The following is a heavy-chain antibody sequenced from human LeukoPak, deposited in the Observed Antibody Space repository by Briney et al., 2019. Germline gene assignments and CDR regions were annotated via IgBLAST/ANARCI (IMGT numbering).Heavy chain of an antibody. V-gene: IGHV3-23*01. CDR2: ISGSGGST. CDR3: AKRQYGSGGAFHF. Sequence: GGSLRHSCAASGFTFSTYIMSWVRQAPGKGLEWVSGISGSGGSTYYADSVKGRFTISRDNSKNTLYLQMNSLRAEDTAVYYCAKRQYGSGGAFHFWGQGTLVTVSS. CDR1: GFTFSTYI. D-gene: IGHD3-10*01. J-gene: IGHJ3*01.